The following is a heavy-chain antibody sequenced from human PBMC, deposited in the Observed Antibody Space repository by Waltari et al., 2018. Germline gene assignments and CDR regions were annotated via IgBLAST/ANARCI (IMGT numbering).Heavy chain of an antibody. CDR2: IFPIFGTE. D-gene: IGHD6-19*01. CDR3: ARQGAVAGHPLDY. J-gene: IGHJ4*02. Sequence: QVQLVQSGAEVNKPGSSVKVSCKSSGVTFSSYAISWVRPAPGQGLEWMGGIFPIFGTENNAQKMQGRVTITTDETTSTAYMEMSSLRSEDTAVYYAARQGAVAGHPLDYWGQGTLVTVSS. CDR1: GVTFSSYA. V-gene: IGHV1-69*05.